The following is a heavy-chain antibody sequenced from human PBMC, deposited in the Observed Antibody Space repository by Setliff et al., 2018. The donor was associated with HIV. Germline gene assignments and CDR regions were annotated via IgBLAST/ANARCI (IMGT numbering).Heavy chain of an antibody. CDR1: GFSFSSYW. Sequence: GGSLRLSCAASGFSFSSYWMHWVRQGPGEGLVWVSRTNEDGSSTSYADFVRGRFTMSRDNAKNLLYLQMNSLRAEDTAVYYCARVGLPYDTNGYYYGRGYIDYWGQGTLVTVSS. CDR3: ARVGLPYDTNGYYYGRGYIDY. CDR2: TNEDGSST. V-gene: IGHV3-74*01. J-gene: IGHJ4*02. D-gene: IGHD3-22*01.